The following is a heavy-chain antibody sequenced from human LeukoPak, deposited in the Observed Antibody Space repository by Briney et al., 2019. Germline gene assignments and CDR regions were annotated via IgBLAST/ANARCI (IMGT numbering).Heavy chain of an antibody. CDR1: GYTFTGYY. CDR2: INPNSGGT. CDR3: ARHPARRLWFAGYGMDV. J-gene: IGHJ6*02. D-gene: IGHD5-18*01. V-gene: IGHV1-2*02. Sequence: GASVKVSCKASGYTFTGYYMHWVRQAPGQGLEWMGWINPNSGGTNYAQKFQGRVTMTRDTSISTAYMELSRLRSDDTAVYYCARHPARRLWFAGYGMDVWGQGTTVTVSS.